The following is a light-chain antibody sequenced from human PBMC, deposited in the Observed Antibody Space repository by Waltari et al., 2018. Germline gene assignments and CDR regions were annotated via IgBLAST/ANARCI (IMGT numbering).Light chain of an antibody. V-gene: IGLV1-44*01. CDR2: TND. CDR1: SSNVEGNA. J-gene: IGLJ3*02. Sequence: QSVLTQPPSASGTPGQRVTISCLGSSSNVEGNAVSWFQQLPGPAPKLLIYTNDQRPSGVPDRFSGSKSGTSASLAISGLQSEDEAVYYCAAWDDSLNVWLFGGGTKVTAL. CDR3: AAWDDSLNVWL.